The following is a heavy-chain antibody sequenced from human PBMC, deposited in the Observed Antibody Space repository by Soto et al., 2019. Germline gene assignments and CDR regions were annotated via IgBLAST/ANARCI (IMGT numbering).Heavy chain of an antibody. CDR3: AKGRVDTAWAYFDR. D-gene: IGHD5-18*01. V-gene: IGHV3-23*01. J-gene: IGHJ4*02. CDR1: GFTFSTYA. Sequence: EVQLLESGGGLVQPGGSLRLSCEASGFTFSTYAMSWVRQAPGKGLEWVSSVSSRDGSTYYADSVKGRFTISRDTSKNTLYLQMSDLRAEDTALYYCAKGRVDTAWAYFDRWGQGTLVTVSS. CDR2: VSSRDGST.